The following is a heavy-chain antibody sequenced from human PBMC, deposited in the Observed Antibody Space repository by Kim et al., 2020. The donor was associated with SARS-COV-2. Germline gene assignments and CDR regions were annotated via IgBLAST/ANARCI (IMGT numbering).Heavy chain of an antibody. Sequence: GGSLRLSCAASGFTFSSYEMNWVRQAPGKGLEWVSYISSSGSTIYYADSVKGRFTISRDNAKNSLYLQMNSLRAEDTAVYYCARVMRSRLLWFGEIYYFDYWGQGTLVTVSS. CDR2: ISSSGSTI. V-gene: IGHV3-48*03. D-gene: IGHD3-10*01. CDR3: ARVMRSRLLWFGEIYYFDY. J-gene: IGHJ4*02. CDR1: GFTFSSYE.